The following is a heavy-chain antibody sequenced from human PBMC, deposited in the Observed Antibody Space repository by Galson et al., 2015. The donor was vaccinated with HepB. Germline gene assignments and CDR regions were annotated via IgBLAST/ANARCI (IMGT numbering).Heavy chain of an antibody. D-gene: IGHD2-2*01. CDR3: ARYARICSSISCYDFDY. Sequence: SLRLSCAASGFTFSSYAMHWVRQAPGKGLGWVAVISYDGSNKYYADSVKGRFTISRDNSKNTLYLQMNSLRAEDTAVYYCARYARICSSISCYDFDYWGQGTLVTVSS. V-gene: IGHV3-30-3*01. CDR1: GFTFSSYA. J-gene: IGHJ4*02. CDR2: ISYDGSNK.